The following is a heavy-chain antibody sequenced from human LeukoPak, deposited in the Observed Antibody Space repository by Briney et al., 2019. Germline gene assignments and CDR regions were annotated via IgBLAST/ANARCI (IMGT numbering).Heavy chain of an antibody. V-gene: IGHV3-15*01. J-gene: IGHJ4*02. CDR1: GLTLSSYG. D-gene: IGHD3-10*01. CDR2: IKSKTDGGTT. CDR3: TTVAITMVRGVIIITRSFDY. Sequence: GGSLRLSCAASGLTLSSYGLSWVRQAPGKGLEWVGRIKSKTDGGTTDYAAPVKGRITISRDHSKNTLYLQMNSLKTEDTAVYYCTTVAITMVRGVIIITRSFDYWGQGTLVTVSS.